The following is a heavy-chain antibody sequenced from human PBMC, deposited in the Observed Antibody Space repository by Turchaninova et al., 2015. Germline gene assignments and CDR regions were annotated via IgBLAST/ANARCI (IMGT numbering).Heavy chain of an antibody. CDR3: AKGARY. J-gene: IGHJ4*02. CDR2: IYYSGST. V-gene: IGHV4-39*07. Sequence: QLQLQESGPGLVKPSATLSLTCPVSGDSISSSTNYWGWIRHPPGRGLEWIGSIYYSGSTNYNPSLKSRVTISADTSKNQFSLKLSSVTAADTAVYYCAKGARYWGQGTLVTVSS. CDR1: GDSISSSTNY.